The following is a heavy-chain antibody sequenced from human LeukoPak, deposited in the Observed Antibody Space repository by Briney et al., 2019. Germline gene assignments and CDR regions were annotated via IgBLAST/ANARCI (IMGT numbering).Heavy chain of an antibody. D-gene: IGHD1-20*01. Sequence: GGSLRLSCAASGFTFSSYGMHWGRQAPGKGLEWVAVISYDGSNKYYADSVKGRFTISRDNSKNTLYLQMNSLRAEDTAVYCCAKDVRYNWNYVDYWGQGTLVTVSS. CDR2: ISYDGSNK. V-gene: IGHV3-30*18. CDR1: GFTFSSYG. J-gene: IGHJ4*02. CDR3: AKDVRYNWNYVDY.